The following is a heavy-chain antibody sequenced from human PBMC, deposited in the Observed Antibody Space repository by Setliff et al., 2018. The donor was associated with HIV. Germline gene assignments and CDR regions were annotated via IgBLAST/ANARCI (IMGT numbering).Heavy chain of an antibody. V-gene: IGHV3-30*02. CDR1: GFTFSTYG. D-gene: IGHD4-17*01. J-gene: IGHJ3*02. CDR3: VKDGDYRNGDYDAFDI. CDR2: IRYDGSNQ. Sequence: GESLKISCAASGFTFSTYGMQWVRQAPGKGLEWVAFIRYDGSNQYYADSVKGRFTISRDNSKNTLYLQMNSLRAEDTAVYYCVKDGDYRNGDYDAFDIWGQGTMVTVSS.